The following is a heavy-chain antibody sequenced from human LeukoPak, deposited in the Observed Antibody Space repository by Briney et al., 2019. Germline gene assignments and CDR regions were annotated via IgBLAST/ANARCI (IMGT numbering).Heavy chain of an antibody. D-gene: IGHD5-18*01. CDR1: GFTFSSYD. CDR2: IGTAGDT. J-gene: IGHJ4*02. CDR3: ARWLSDKIDSNGYLDY. Sequence: PGGSLRLSCAASGFTFSSYDMHWVRQATGKGLEWVSAIGTAGDTFYPGSVKGRFTISRENAKNSLYLQMNSLRAGDTAVYYCARWLSDKIDSNGYLDYWGQGTLVAVSS. V-gene: IGHV3-13*01.